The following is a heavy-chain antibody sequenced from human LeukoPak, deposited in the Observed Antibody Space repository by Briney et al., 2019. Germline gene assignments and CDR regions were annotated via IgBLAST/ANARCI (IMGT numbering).Heavy chain of an antibody. V-gene: IGHV4-34*01. Sequence: SETLSLTCAVSGGSFSGYYWSWIRQPPGKGLEWTGETNHSGSTNYNPSLKSRVTISVDTSKNQFSLKLSSVTAADTAVYYCARGYTDRRSNPKFQHSGQGTLVTVFS. CDR1: GGSFSGYY. J-gene: IGHJ1*01. CDR2: TNHSGST. CDR3: ARGYTDRRSNPKFQH. D-gene: IGHD1-1*01.